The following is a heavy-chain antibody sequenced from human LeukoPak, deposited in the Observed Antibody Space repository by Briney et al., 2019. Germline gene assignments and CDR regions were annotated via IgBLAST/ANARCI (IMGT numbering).Heavy chain of an antibody. CDR3: AKDNPPQGLRYFDWFPLDRRQQRTGWFDP. J-gene: IGHJ5*02. Sequence: PGGSLRLSCAASGFTFSSYAMSWVRQAPGKGLEWVSAISGSGGSTYYADSVKGRFTISRDNSKNTLYLQMNSLRAEDTAVYYCAKDNPPQGLRYFDWFPLDRRQQRTGWFDPWGQGTLVTVSS. V-gene: IGHV3-23*01. CDR1: GFTFSSYA. CDR2: ISGSGGST. D-gene: IGHD3-9*01.